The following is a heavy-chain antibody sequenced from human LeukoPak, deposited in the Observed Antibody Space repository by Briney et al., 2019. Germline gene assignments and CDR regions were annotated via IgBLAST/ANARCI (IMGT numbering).Heavy chain of an antibody. CDR2: IYPGDSDT. Sequence: GESLKVSCKGSGYSLTSYWIGWVRQMPGKGLEWMGIIYPGDSDTRYSPSFQGQVTISADKSISTAYLQWSSLKASDTAMYYCARHRGAARLSIDYWGQGTLVTVSS. D-gene: IGHD6-6*01. V-gene: IGHV5-51*01. CDR3: ARHRGAARLSIDY. J-gene: IGHJ4*02. CDR1: GYSLTSYW.